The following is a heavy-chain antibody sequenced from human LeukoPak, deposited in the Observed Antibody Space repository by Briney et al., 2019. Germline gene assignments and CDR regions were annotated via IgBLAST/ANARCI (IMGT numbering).Heavy chain of an antibody. D-gene: IGHD2-2*01. CDR2: IYYSGST. V-gene: IGHV4-59*01. Sequence: SETLSLTCTVSGGSISSYYWSWIRQPPGKGLEWVGYIYYSGSTNYNPSLKSRVTISVDTSKNQFSLKLSSVTAADTAVYYCARVVPAAVDASGWYDYWGQGTLVTVSS. CDR3: ARVVPAAVDASGWYDY. J-gene: IGHJ4*02. CDR1: GGSISSYY.